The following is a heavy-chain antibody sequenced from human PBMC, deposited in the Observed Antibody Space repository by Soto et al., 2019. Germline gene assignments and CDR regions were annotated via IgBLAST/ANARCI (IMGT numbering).Heavy chain of an antibody. CDR3: ARHEGNGNVWPLDY. V-gene: IGHV4-39*01. Sequence: SETLSLTCTVSGDSIGTTHSYWAWIRQSPGKGLEWIGNIHYSGSTYYMPSLRSRVSLSVDTSKNQFSLRLTSVTAEDTAVYYCARHEGNGNVWPLDYWGQGILVTVSS. CDR2: IHYSGST. D-gene: IGHD2-8*01. J-gene: IGHJ4*02. CDR1: GDSIGTTHSY.